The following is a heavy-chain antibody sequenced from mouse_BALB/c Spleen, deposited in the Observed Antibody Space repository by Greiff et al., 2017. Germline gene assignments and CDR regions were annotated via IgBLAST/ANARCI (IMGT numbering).Heavy chain of an antibody. CDR2: IYPGNSDT. V-gene: IGHV1-5*01. J-gene: IGHJ2*01. CDR3: TKGSTMITTLGY. Sequence: VQLKQSGTVLARPGASVKMSCKASGYTFTSYWMHWVKQRPGQGLEWIGAIYPGNSDTSYNQKFKGKAKLTAVTSTSTAYMELSSLTNEDSAVYYCTKGSTMITTLGYWSQGTTLTVSS. CDR1: GYTFTSYW. D-gene: IGHD2-4*01.